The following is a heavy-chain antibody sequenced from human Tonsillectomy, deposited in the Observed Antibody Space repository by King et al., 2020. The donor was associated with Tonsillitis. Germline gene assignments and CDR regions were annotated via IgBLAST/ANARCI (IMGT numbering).Heavy chain of an antibody. V-gene: IGHV4-31*03. Sequence: VQLQESGPGLVKPSQTLSLTCTVSGGSISGGAYYWSWIRQHPGKGLEWIGYIYYSGNTYYNLSLKSRLTISVDTSKSQFSLKLSSVTAADTAVYYCARYEGGVFDLWGQGTPVTVSS. CDR1: GGSISGGAYY. J-gene: IGHJ5*02. CDR3: ARYEGGVFDL. CDR2: IYYSGNT. D-gene: IGHD2-15*01.